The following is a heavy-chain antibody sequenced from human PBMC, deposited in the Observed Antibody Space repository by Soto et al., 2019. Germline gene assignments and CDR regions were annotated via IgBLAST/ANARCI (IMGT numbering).Heavy chain of an antibody. D-gene: IGHD2-15*01. Sequence: SVKVSWKDSCYTFTSYGISWVRQAPGQGLEWMGWISAYNGNTNYAQKLQGRVTMTTDTSTSTAYMELRSLRSDDTAVYYCARVVDTGWFDPWGQGTLVTVYS. J-gene: IGHJ5*02. CDR3: ARVVDTGWFDP. CDR1: CYTFTSYG. V-gene: IGHV1-18*04. CDR2: ISAYNGNT.